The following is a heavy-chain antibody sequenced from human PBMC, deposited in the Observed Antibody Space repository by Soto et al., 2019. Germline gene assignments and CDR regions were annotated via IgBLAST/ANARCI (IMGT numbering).Heavy chain of an antibody. Sequence: VQLQESCPGLVKPSGTLSLTCTVSGGSVSSESHYWSWIRQTPGKGLEWIGCIYYTGSTNYNPSLKGRVTMSVDTARDQVSLRLRSVTRADTAVYYCARDQYDFRSGSYYYAMEVWGQGTKVTVSS. J-gene: IGHJ6*02. V-gene: IGHV4-61*01. D-gene: IGHD3-3*01. CDR3: ARDQYDFRSGSYYYAMEV. CDR2: IYYTGST. CDR1: GGSVSSESHY.